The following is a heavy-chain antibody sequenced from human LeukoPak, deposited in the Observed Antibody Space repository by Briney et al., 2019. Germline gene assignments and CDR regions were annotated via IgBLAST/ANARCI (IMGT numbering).Heavy chain of an antibody. V-gene: IGHV4-59*01. CDR2: IYYRGEI. Sequence: SETLSLTCTVSGGSISLYYWSWIRQPPGKGLEWIGYIYYRGEINYNPSLKSRVTISLDTSKNQFSLKLSSVTAADTAVYYCARDAEFARDPGWFDPWGQGTLVTVSS. D-gene: IGHD3-10*01. CDR1: GGSISLYY. J-gene: IGHJ5*02. CDR3: ARDAEFARDPGWFDP.